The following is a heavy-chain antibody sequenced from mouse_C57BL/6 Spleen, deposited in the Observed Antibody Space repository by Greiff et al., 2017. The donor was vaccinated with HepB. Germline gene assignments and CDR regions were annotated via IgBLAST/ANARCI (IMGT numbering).Heavy chain of an antibody. Sequence: QVQLQQPGAELVKPGASVKLSCKASGYTFTSYWMHWVKQRPGQGLEWIGVIHPNSGSTNYNEKFKSKATLTVDKSSSTAYMQLRSLTSEDSAVYYCAGEYFLGLDFDYWGQGTTLTVSS. J-gene: IGHJ2*01. CDR3: AGEYFLGLDFDY. D-gene: IGHD5-1*01. CDR2: IHPNSGST. CDR1: GYTFTSYW. V-gene: IGHV1-64*01.